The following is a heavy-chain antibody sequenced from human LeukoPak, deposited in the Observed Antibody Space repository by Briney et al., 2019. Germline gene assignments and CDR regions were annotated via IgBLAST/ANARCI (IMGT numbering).Heavy chain of an antibody. CDR1: NLSFKNVW. D-gene: IGHD4-17*01. Sequence: GGSLRLSCSASNLSFKNVWMSWVRQAPGKGLEWVGRISSKSDGGTTDYAAPVKGRFTISRDDSTNTLSLQMSSLKAEDTALYFCITEPHDYGDFTFGYWGQGTLVTVSS. CDR3: ITEPHDYGDFTFGY. J-gene: IGHJ4*02. CDR2: ISSKSDGGTT. V-gene: IGHV3-15*01.